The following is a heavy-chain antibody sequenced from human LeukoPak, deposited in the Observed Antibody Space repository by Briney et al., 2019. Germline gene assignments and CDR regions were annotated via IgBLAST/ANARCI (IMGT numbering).Heavy chain of an antibody. J-gene: IGHJ4*02. D-gene: IGHD2-2*01. CDR2: ISSSGSTI. V-gene: IGHV3-11*01. CDR1: GFTFSDYY. CDR3: ARGPPRYCSSTSWFWNFYY. Sequence: GGSLRLSCAASGFTFSDYYMSWIRQAPGKGLEWVSYISSSGSTIYYAESVKGRFTISRDNAKNSLYLQINSLRAEDTAVYYCARGPPRYCSSTSWFWNFYYWGQGTLVTVSS.